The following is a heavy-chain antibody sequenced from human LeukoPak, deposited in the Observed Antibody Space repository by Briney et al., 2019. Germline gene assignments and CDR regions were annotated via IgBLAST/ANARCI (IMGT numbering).Heavy chain of an antibody. CDR2: IKQDGSEK. CDR1: GFTFSSYW. Sequence: GGSLRLSCAASGFTFSSYWMSWVRQAPGKGLEWVANIKQDGSEKHYVDSVKGRFTISRDNAKNSLYLQMNSLRAEDTAVYYCARIAGIAVAEYYFDYWGQGTLVTVSS. CDR3: ARIAGIAVAEYYFDY. D-gene: IGHD6-19*01. J-gene: IGHJ4*02. V-gene: IGHV3-7*01.